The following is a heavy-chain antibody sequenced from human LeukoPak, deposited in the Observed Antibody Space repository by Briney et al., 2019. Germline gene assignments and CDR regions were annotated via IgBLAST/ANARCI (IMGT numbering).Heavy chain of an antibody. CDR2: IYYSGST. D-gene: IGHD3-9*01. V-gene: IGHV4-59*01. CDR3: AKGGNILTGYYMGYFDY. Sequence: SETLSLTCTVSGGSISSYYWSWIRQPPGKGLEWIGYIYYSGSTNYNPSLKSRVTISVDTSKNQFSLKLSSVTAADTAVYYCAKGGNILTGYYMGYFDYWGQGTLVTVSS. J-gene: IGHJ4*02. CDR1: GGSISSYY.